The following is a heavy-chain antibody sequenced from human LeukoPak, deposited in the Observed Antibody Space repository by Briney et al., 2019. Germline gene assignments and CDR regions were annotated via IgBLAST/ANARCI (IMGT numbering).Heavy chain of an antibody. Sequence: PGRSLRLSSAVSGLTFSDYSMAWVRQAPGEGLFWVSGISAGGGSTYYADSVKGRFTISTDNSRNTVYLQMNSLSTEDTAVYYCAKDAAGPEYWGQGTLVTVSS. CDR3: AKDAAGPEY. CDR2: ISAGGGST. V-gene: IGHV3-23*01. J-gene: IGHJ4*02. CDR1: GLTFSDYS. D-gene: IGHD6-13*01.